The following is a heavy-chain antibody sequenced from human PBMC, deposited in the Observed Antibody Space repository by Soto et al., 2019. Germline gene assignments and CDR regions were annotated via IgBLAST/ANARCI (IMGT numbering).Heavy chain of an antibody. Sequence: GGSLRLSCSASGFTFSSQAMAWVRQAPGKGLEWVSVISESGDITYYADSVKGRLTISRDNSKSTLFLQMNSLRAEDTATYYCASSGYSGYDFPFWGQGTLVTVSS. CDR2: ISESGDIT. CDR3: ASSGYSGYDFPF. CDR1: GFTFSSQA. V-gene: IGHV3-23*01. D-gene: IGHD5-12*01. J-gene: IGHJ1*01.